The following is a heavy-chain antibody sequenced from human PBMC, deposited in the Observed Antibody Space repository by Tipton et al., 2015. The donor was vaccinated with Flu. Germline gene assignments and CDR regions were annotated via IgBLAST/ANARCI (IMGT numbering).Heavy chain of an antibody. CDR3: AREAQMGGSESYLKSYGMDV. J-gene: IGHJ6*02. V-gene: IGHV4-4*07. D-gene: IGHD3-10*01. CDR2: IYSSGTT. Sequence: GLVKPSGTMSLTCAVSGGSLSSYYWGWIRQPAGKGLEWIGRIYSSGTTKYNASLKSRVTMSVDPSKNQFSLRLNSVTAADTAVYFCAREAQMGGSESYLKSYGMDVWGQGTTVTVSS. CDR1: GGSLSSYY.